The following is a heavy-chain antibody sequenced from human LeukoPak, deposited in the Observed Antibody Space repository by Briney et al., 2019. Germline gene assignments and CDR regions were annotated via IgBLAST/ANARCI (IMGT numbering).Heavy chain of an antibody. CDR3: AKGYYDFWSGYPTEYYFDY. Sequence: AGGSLRLSCAASGFTFSSYAMSWVRQAPGKGLEWVSAISGSGGSTYYADSVKGRFTISRANSKNTLYLQMNSLRAEDTAVYYCAKGYYDFWSGYPTEYYFDYWGQGTLVTVSS. CDR1: GFTFSSYA. CDR2: ISGSGGST. D-gene: IGHD3-3*01. V-gene: IGHV3-23*01. J-gene: IGHJ4*02.